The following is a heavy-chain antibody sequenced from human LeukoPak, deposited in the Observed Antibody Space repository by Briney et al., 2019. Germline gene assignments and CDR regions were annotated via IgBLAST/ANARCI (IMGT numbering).Heavy chain of an antibody. J-gene: IGHJ4*02. D-gene: IGHD3-22*01. CDR2: ISAYNGNT. Sequence: GASVKVSCKASGYTFTGYYMHWVRQAPGQGLEWMGWISAYNGNTNYAQKLQGRVTMTTDTSTSTAYMELRSLRSDDTAVYYCARRPLYYYDSSGYYYPFDYWGQGTLVTVSS. V-gene: IGHV1-18*04. CDR3: ARRPLYYYDSSGYYYPFDY. CDR1: GYTFTGYY.